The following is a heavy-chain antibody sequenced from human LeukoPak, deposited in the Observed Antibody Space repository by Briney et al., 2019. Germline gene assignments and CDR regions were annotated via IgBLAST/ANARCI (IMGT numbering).Heavy chain of an antibody. J-gene: IGHJ4*02. CDR1: GYTFTGYY. D-gene: IGHD1-26*01. V-gene: IGHV1-2*02. CDR2: INPNSGGT. Sequence: ASVKVSCKAAGYTFTGYYMHWERQAPGQGLEWMGWINPNSGGTNYAQKSEGRVTMTRDTSISTAYMELSRLRSDDTAVYYCARSGELGVDYWGQGTLVTVSS. CDR3: ARSGELGVDY.